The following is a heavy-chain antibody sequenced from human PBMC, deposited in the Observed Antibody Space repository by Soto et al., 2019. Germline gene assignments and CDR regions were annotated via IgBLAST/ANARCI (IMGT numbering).Heavy chain of an antibody. D-gene: IGHD6-13*01. CDR1: GFTFSSHW. J-gene: IGHJ6*02. V-gene: IGHV3-7*01. CDR3: ASVAAAGKYYYYGMDV. CDR2: IKQDGSEK. Sequence: PGGSLRLSCAASGFTFSSHWMSWVRQAPGKGLEWVANIKQDGSEKYYVDSVKGRFTISRDNAKNSLYLQMNSLRDEDTAVYYCASVAAAGKYYYYGMDVWGQGTTVTVSS.